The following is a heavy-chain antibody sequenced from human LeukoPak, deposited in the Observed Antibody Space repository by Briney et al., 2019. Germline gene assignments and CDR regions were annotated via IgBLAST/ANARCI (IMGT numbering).Heavy chain of an antibody. J-gene: IGHJ4*02. CDR3: AKDPEQLIGYCSGGTCSLRY. V-gene: IGHV3-23*01. Sequence: GGSLRLSCAASGFTFSAFAMSWVRLAPGKGLEWVSTISGSGTSTYFADSVKGRFTISRDNSKNTLYLQMNSLRAEDTAVYYCAKDPEQLIGYCSGGTCSLRYWGQGTLVTVSS. D-gene: IGHD2-15*01. CDR2: ISGSGTST. CDR1: GFTFSAFA.